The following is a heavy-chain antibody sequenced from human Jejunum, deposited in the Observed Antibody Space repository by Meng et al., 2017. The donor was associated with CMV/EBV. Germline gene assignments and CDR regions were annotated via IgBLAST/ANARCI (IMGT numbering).Heavy chain of an antibody. CDR3: ARGFSNGYLPFDY. CDR2: IIAVLKTP. J-gene: IGHJ4*02. Sequence: QGQLAQSGNEVKKPGSSVKVSCKSSGGVFNNYALNWVRQAPGQGLEWMGGIIAVLKTPTYAQKFRGRLTITADESTGTTYMELTSLTSEDTAVYYCARGFSNGYLPFDYWGQGTLVTVSS. D-gene: IGHD3-22*01. V-gene: IGHV1-69*01. CDR1: GGVFNNYA.